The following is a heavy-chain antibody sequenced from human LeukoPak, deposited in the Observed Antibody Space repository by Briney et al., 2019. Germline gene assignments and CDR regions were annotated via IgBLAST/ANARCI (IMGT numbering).Heavy chain of an antibody. Sequence: PGGSLRLSCAASGFTFSSYGMHWVRQAPGKGLEWVAGISYDGSNKYYADSVKGRFTISRDNSKNTLYLQMNSLRAEDTAVYYCARADGDYYDSSGYSIYGKGADYWGQGTLVTVSS. CDR1: GFTFSSYG. J-gene: IGHJ4*02. CDR3: ARADGDYYDSSGYSIYGKGADY. V-gene: IGHV3-30*03. D-gene: IGHD3-22*01. CDR2: ISYDGSNK.